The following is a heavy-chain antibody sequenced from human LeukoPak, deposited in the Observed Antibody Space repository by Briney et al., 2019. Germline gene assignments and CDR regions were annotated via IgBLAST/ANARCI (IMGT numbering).Heavy chain of an antibody. J-gene: IGHJ4*02. CDR3: ARVGDSSGYLDY. CDR2: IIPILGIA. V-gene: IGHV1-69*04. D-gene: IGHD3-22*01. Sequence: SVKVSCKASGGTFSSYAISWVRQAPGQGLEWMGRIIPILGIANYAQKFQGRVTITADKSTSTAYMELSSLRSEDTAVYYCARVGDSSGYLDYWGQGTLVTVSS. CDR1: GGTFSSYA.